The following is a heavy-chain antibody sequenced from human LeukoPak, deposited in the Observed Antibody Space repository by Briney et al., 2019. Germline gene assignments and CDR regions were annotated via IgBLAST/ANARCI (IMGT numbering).Heavy chain of an antibody. J-gene: IGHJ6*03. Sequence: GGSLRLSCAASGFTFSSYEMNWVRQAPGKGLECVSFISSSGSTIHHTDSVKGRFTISRDNAKKSVYLQMSSLRAEDTAVYYCARGDYSGYNYLDVWGKGTTVTVSS. V-gene: IGHV3-48*03. CDR2: ISSSGSTI. CDR1: GFTFSSYE. CDR3: ARGDYSGYNYLDV. D-gene: IGHD1-26*01.